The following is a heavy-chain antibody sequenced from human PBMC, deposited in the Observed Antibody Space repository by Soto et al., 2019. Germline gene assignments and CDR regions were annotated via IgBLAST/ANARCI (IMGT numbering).Heavy chain of an antibody. D-gene: IGHD3-10*01. J-gene: IGHJ5*02. CDR3: AHSLLYGSGSYSRFDP. CDR1: GFSLSTSGVG. CDR2: IYWDDDK. Sequence: QITLKESGPPLVKPTQTLTLTCTFSGFSLSTSGVGVGWIRQPPGKALEWLALIYWDDDKRYSPSLKSRLTITKDTSKNQVVLTMTNMDPVDTATYYCAHSLLYGSGSYSRFDPWGQGTLVTVSS. V-gene: IGHV2-5*02.